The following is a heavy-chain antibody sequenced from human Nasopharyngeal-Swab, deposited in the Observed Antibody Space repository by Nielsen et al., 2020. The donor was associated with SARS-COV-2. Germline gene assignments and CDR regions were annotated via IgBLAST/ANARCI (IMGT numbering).Heavy chain of an antibody. CDR2: ISYDGSNK. Sequence: GESLRLSCAASGFTFSSYGMHWVRQAPGKGLEWVAVISYDGSNKYYADSVKGRFTISRDNSKNTLYLQMNSLRAEDTAVYYCAKDFSGSYGGMDVWGQGTTVTVSS. CDR3: AKDFSGSYGGMDV. V-gene: IGHV3-30*18. J-gene: IGHJ6*02. CDR1: GFTFSSYG. D-gene: IGHD1-26*01.